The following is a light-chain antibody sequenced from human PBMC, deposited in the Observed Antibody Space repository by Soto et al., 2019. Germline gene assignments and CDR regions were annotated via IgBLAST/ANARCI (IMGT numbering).Light chain of an antibody. V-gene: IGKV3-15*01. CDR2: GAS. Sequence: VMTQSPATLSLSPGARATLSCRASQSVSTKLVWYQQKPGQAPRFLIYGASTRATGIPARFRGSGSGTEFTLTIDSLQSEDFATYYCQQLNSYPRTFGQGTKVDIK. CDR1: QSVSTK. J-gene: IGKJ1*01. CDR3: QQLNSYPRT.